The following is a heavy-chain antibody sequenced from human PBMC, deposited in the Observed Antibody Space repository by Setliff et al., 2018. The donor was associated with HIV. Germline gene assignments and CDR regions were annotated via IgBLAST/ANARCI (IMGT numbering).Heavy chain of an antibody. Sequence: LSLTCTVPGGSINRSNYYWGWIRQPPGKGLEWIGTISYTGSTYYDPSLKSRVAISLDTSKNQFFLKLSSVTAPDTAIYYCARQTWEYYDTLTGYYRSPKNFDSWGQGTLVTVSS. CDR1: GGSINRSNYY. CDR3: ARQTWEYYDTLTGYYRSPKNFDS. D-gene: IGHD3-9*01. CDR2: ISYTGST. V-gene: IGHV4-39*01. J-gene: IGHJ4*02.